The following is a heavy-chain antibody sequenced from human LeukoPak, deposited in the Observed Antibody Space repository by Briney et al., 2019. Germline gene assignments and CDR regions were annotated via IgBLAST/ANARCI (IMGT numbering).Heavy chain of an antibody. CDR1: GFTFSSYG. J-gene: IGHJ4*02. CDR2: ISYDGSNK. CDR3: AKFVRVEVLN. Sequence: PGGSLRLSCAASGFTFSSYGMHWVRQAPGKGLEWVAVISYDGSNKYYADSVKGRFTISRDNSKNTLYLQMNSLRAEDTAVYHCAKFVRVEVLNWGQGTLVTVSS. D-gene: IGHD3-10*01. V-gene: IGHV3-30*18.